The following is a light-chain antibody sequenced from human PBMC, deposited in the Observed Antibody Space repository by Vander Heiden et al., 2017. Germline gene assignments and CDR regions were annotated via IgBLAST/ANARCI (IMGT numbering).Light chain of an antibody. CDR1: RSIGRSY. Sequence: EIVLTQSPGTLSLSTGERATLSCRASRSIGRSYLAWYQKKHGQAPRLVIYAASIRATGIPDRFSGSGSGTDFTLTISRLEPEDFAVYHCQYFGDSPPITFGPGTKVEIK. J-gene: IGKJ3*01. V-gene: IGKV3-20*01. CDR2: AAS. CDR3: QYFGDSPPIT.